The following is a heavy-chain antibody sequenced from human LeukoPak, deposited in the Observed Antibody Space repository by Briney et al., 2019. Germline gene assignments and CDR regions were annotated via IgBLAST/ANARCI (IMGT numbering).Heavy chain of an antibody. Sequence: GGSLRLSCAASGFNFSSFEMNWVRQAPGKGLEWVSYIHNSGRTIYYADSVKGRFTISRDNAKNSLYLQMNSLRAEDTAVPYCARGQGYYAYWGQGTPVTVPS. CDR1: GFNFSSFE. J-gene: IGHJ4*02. D-gene: IGHD1-26*01. CDR3: ARGQGYYAY. CDR2: IHNSGRTI. V-gene: IGHV3-48*03.